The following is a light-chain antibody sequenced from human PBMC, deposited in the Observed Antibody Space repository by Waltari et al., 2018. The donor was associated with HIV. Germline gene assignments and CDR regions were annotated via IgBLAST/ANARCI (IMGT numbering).Light chain of an antibody. CDR2: GAS. CDR3: QQYGSSPLT. J-gene: IGKJ4*01. CDR1: QSISGTY. Sequence: IVLTQSPGTLSLSPGNRVILSCRASQSISGTYLAWYQQRPGQSPRLLIYGASTRATGIPDRFSGSGSGTDFTLTISRLEPEDSAMYYCQQYGSSPLTFGGGTKVEIK. V-gene: IGKV3-20*01.